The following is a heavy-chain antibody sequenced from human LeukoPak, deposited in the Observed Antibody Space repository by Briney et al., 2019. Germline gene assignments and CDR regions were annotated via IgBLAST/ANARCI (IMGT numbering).Heavy chain of an antibody. CDR1: GFTFRIYG. CDR3: ARGGRDQYYDFWSGYSNFDY. D-gene: IGHD3-3*01. Sequence: PGGSLRLSCAASGFTFRIYGMYWVRQAPGKGLEWVAFIRYDGSEKYYADSVKGRFTISRDNSKNTLYLQMNSLRAEDTAVYYCARGGRDQYYDFWSGYSNFDYWGQGTLVTVSS. CDR2: IRYDGSEK. V-gene: IGHV3-30*02. J-gene: IGHJ4*02.